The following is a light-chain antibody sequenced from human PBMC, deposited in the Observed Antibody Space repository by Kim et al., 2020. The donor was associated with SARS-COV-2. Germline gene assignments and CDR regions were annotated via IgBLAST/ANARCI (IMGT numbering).Light chain of an antibody. CDR1: QGISSY. V-gene: IGKV1-9*01. CDR2: GAS. Sequence: IQLTQSPSSLSASVGDRVTITCRASQGISSYLAWYQQKSGKAPKILIYGASTLQSGVPSRFSGSGSGTDFTLTISSLQPEDFAVYYCQQYAYWRALGRGTRLEIK. J-gene: IGKJ5*01. CDR3: QQYAYWRA.